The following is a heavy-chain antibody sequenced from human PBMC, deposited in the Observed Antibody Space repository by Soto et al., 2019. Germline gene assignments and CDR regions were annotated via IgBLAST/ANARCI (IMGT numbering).Heavy chain of an antibody. D-gene: IGHD5-18*01. CDR3: ARGSAAKRYFDL. Sequence: QVQLQESGPGLVKPSQTLSLMSTVSGAPISGGDYHWSWIRQPPGKGLEWIGYIFPSGATHYNSSLGSRITMSVETSKSHFSLKLTSVTAADTPVYFSARGSAAKRYFDLWGRGTLVTVSS. CDR1: GAPISGGDYH. CDR2: IFPSGAT. V-gene: IGHV4-30-4*01. J-gene: IGHJ2*01.